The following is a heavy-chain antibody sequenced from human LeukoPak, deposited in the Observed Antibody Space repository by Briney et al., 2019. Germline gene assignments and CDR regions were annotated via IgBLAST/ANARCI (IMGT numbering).Heavy chain of an antibody. D-gene: IGHD3-9*01. J-gene: IGHJ5*02. V-gene: IGHV1-69*06. Sequence: ASVKVSCKASGGTFSSYAISWVRQAPGQGLEWMGGIIPIFGTTNYARKFRGRVTLTADKSTSTVYMELSSLRSEDTAVYYCARESYYAHPNYDILSRGNWFDPWGQGTLVTVSS. CDR2: IIPIFGTT. CDR3: ARESYYAHPNYDILSRGNWFDP. CDR1: GGTFSSYA.